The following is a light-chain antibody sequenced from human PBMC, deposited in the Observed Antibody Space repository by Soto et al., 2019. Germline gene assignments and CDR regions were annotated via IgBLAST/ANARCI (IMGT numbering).Light chain of an antibody. J-gene: IGKJ2*01. V-gene: IGKV3-20*01. CDR1: QSVSSGD. Sequence: EIALTQSPGTLSLSPGERATLSCRTSQSVSSGDFAWYQHRPGQAPRLVIYGAPTRATGVPDRFSGSGSGTDFTLTISGLEPDDFAVYFCLQYGNSPYTFGQGTKLEMK. CDR2: GAP. CDR3: LQYGNSPYT.